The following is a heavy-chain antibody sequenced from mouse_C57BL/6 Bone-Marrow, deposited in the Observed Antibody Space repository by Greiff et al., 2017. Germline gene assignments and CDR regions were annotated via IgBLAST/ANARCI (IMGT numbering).Heavy chain of an antibody. CDR1: GYTFTDYE. D-gene: IGHD1-1*01. V-gene: IGHV1-15*01. CDR3: TSTYYYGSSYWYFDV. Sequence: VQLQQSGAELVRPGASVTLSCKASGYTFTDYEMHWVKQTPVHGLEWIGAIDPETGGTAYNQKFKGKAILTADKSSSTAYMELRSLTSEDSAVYYCTSTYYYGSSYWYFDVWGTGTTVTVSS. J-gene: IGHJ1*03. CDR2: IDPETGGT.